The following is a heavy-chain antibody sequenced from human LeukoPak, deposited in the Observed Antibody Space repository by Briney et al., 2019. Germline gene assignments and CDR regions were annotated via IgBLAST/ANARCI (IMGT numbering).Heavy chain of an antibody. CDR3: ARGSGYNLGHFDY. J-gene: IGHJ4*02. Sequence: GGPLRLSCAASGFTFSTYWMSWVRQAPGEGLEWVANIKQDGSEKYYVASVKGRLTISRDNANNTLYLQMNSLRAEDTAVYYCARGSGYNLGHFDYWGQGTLVTVSS. D-gene: IGHD3-22*01. CDR2: IKQDGSEK. CDR1: GFTFSTYW. V-gene: IGHV3-7*01.